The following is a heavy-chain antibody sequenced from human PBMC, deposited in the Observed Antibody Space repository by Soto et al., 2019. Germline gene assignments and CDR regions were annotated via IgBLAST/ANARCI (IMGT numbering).Heavy chain of an antibody. V-gene: IGHV4-59*01. CDR2: IYYSGIT. CDR1: GGSISSYY. Sequence: ETLSLTCTVSGGSISSYYWSWIRQPPGKGLEWIGYIYYSGITNYNPSLKSRVTISVDTSRNQFSLKLSSVTAADTAVYYCARYKSNYYYGMDVWGQGTTVTVSS. D-gene: IGHD1-20*01. CDR3: ARYKSNYYYGMDV. J-gene: IGHJ6*02.